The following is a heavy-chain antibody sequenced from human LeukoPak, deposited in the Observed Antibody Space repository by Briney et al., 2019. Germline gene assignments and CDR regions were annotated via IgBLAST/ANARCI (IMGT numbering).Heavy chain of an antibody. CDR2: INTNTGNP. D-gene: IGHD3-22*01. CDR1: GYTFTSYA. Sequence: ASVKVSCKASGYTFTSYAMNWVRQAPGQGLEWMGWINTNTGNPTYAQGFTGRFVFSLDTSVSTAYLQISSLKAEDTAVYYCARVPHYYDSSGYGAFDYWGQGTLVTVSS. V-gene: IGHV7-4-1*02. CDR3: ARVPHYYDSSGYGAFDY. J-gene: IGHJ4*02.